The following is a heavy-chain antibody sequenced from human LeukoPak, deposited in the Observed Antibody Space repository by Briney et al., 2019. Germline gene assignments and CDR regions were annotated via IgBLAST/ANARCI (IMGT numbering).Heavy chain of an antibody. V-gene: IGHV4-59*01. CDR1: GGSISSYY. Sequence: SETLSLTCSVSGGSISSYYWSWVRQPPGKGLAWIGYIYYSESTNYNPSLKCRVTISVDTSKSQFSLKLSSVTAADTAVYYCAKLPGLGWLFIFDYWGQGTLVTVSS. J-gene: IGHJ4*02. CDR2: IYYSEST. D-gene: IGHD3-22*01. CDR3: AKLPGLGWLFIFDY.